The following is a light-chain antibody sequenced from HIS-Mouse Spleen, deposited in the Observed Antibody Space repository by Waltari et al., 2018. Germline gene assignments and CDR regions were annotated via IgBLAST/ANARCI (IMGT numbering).Light chain of an antibody. V-gene: IGLV2-8*01. CDR1: SSAVCGYHY. J-gene: IGLJ2*01. Sequence: QSALTQPPSASGSPGQPVTLSCTGTSSAVCGYHYVSWYQQHPGKAPKLMIYEVSKRPSGVPDRFSGSKSGNTASLTVSGLQAEDEADYYCSSYAGSNNVVFGGGTKLTVL. CDR3: SSYAGSNNVV. CDR2: EVS.